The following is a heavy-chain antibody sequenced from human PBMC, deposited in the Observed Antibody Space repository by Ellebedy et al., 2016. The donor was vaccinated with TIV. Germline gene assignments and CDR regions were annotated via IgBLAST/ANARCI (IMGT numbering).Heavy chain of an antibody. V-gene: IGHV3-53*01. CDR1: GFTVSHNY. Sequence: GESLKISCAASGFTVSHNYIMLVRPAPGKGPEWVSVMYRGCEADYADPVKGRFTTSRDNSMDRIFLQMRSLRVEDTGVYYCARDVPGDTIWGQGTLVTVSS. J-gene: IGHJ1*01. CDR3: ARDVPGDTI. D-gene: IGHD3-10*01. CDR2: MYRGCEA.